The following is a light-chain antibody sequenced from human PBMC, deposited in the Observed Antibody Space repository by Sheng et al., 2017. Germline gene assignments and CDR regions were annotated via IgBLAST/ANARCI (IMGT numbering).Light chain of an antibody. CDR3: QQRSNWPTYT. CDR1: QSVNVY. CDR2: DAS. Sequence: EIVVTQSPATLSLSPGERATLSCRVSQSVNVYLDWYQQKPGQAPRLLIHDASNRPTGIPARFSGSGSGTDFTLTISSLEPEDSAVYYCQQRSNWPTYTFGQGTKLEI. J-gene: IGKJ2*01. V-gene: IGKV3-11*01.